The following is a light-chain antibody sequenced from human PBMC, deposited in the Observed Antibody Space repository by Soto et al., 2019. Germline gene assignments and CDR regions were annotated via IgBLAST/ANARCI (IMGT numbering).Light chain of an antibody. J-gene: IGLJ1*01. CDR1: SSDVGGYNY. V-gene: IGLV2-8*01. CDR2: EVS. CDR3: SSYAGSNNFVV. Sequence: HSVLSQPSSETVSLGESVAISKTRTSSDVGGYNYVSWYQQHPGKAPKLMIYEVSKRPSGVPDRFSGSKSGNTASLTVSGLQAEDEADYYCSSYAGSNNFVVFGTGTKVTVL.